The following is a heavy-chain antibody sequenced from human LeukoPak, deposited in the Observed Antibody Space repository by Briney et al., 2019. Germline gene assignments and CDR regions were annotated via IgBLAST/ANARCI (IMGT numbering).Heavy chain of an antibody. V-gene: IGHV3-30-3*01. D-gene: IGHD3-22*01. J-gene: IGHJ4*02. CDR1: GFTFSSYA. CDR3: AKGMYYYDSGGYYDY. Sequence: RPGGSLRLSCAASGFTFSSYAMHWVRQAPGKGLEWVAVISYDGSNKYYADSVKGRFTISRDNSKNTLYLQMNSLRAEDTAVYFCAKGMYYYDSGGYYDYWGRGTLVTVSS. CDR2: ISYDGSNK.